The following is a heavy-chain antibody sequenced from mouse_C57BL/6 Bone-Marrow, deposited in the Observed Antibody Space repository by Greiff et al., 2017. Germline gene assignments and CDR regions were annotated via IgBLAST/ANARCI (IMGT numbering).Heavy chain of an antibody. CDR3: ARRRIPHWYFDV. CDR1: GFTFSSYG. CDR2: ISSGGSYT. V-gene: IGHV5-6*01. Sequence: QGVESGGDLVKPGGSLKLSCAASGFTFSSYGMSWVRQTPDKRLEWVATISSGGSYTYYPDSVKGRFTISRDNAKNTLYLQMSSLKSEDTAMYYCARRRIPHWYFDVWGTGTTVTVSS. J-gene: IGHJ1*03.